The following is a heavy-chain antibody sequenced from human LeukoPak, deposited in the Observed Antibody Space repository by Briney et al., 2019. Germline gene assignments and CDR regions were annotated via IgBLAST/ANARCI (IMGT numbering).Heavy chain of an antibody. J-gene: IGHJ3*02. Sequence: PSDPLSFPCAVHGGTFTGYYWSWIRKRPGKGLKWIGAINHSGSHNYHPSLKSRVTIPVDPSKNQFSLKLSSVTAPDTAVYYCARYPYGPKNYDSSGYYRYAFDIWGQGKMVTVSS. CDR1: GGTFTGYY. V-gene: IGHV4-34*01. CDR3: ARYPYGPKNYDSSGYYRYAFDI. D-gene: IGHD3-22*01. CDR2: INHSGSH.